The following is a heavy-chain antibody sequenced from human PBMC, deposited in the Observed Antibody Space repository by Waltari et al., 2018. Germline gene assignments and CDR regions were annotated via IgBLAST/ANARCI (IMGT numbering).Heavy chain of an antibody. J-gene: IGHJ6*03. CDR1: GFTFSSYA. CDR2: ISYDGSNK. V-gene: IGHV3-30-3*01. Sequence: QVQLVESGGGVVQPGRSLRLSCAASGFTFSSYAMHWVRQAPGKGLEWVAVISYDGSNKYYADSVKGRFTISRDNSKNTLYLQMNSLRAEDTAVYYCARGPAPLGYYYYYMDVWGKGTTVTISS. CDR3: ARGPAPLGYYYYYMDV. D-gene: IGHD2-2*01.